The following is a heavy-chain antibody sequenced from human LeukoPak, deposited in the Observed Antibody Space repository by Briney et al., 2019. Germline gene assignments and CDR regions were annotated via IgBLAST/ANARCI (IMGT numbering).Heavy chain of an antibody. V-gene: IGHV1-2*02. CDR1: GYTFTGYY. CDR3: ARDPYIVVVPAARGGWFDP. CDR2: INPNSGGT. Sequence: ASVKVSCKASGYTFTGYYMHWVRQAPGQGLEWKGWINPNSGGTNYAQKFQGRVTMTRDTSISTAYMELSRLRSDDTAVYYCARDPYIVVVPAARGGWFDPWGQGTLATVSS. J-gene: IGHJ5*02. D-gene: IGHD2-2*01.